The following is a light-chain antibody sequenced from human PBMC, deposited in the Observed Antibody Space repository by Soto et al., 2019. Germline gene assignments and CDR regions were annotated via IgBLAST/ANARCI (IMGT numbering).Light chain of an antibody. V-gene: IGKV3D-15*01. CDR3: QQYNNWPRT. CDR2: GAS. J-gene: IGKJ1*01. Sequence: EILMTQSPVTLSVSPGERATRSCRASQSFSSSYLAWYQQKPGQAPRLLIYGASSRATGIPARFSGSGSGTEFTLTISSLQSEDFAVYYCQQYNNWPRTFGQGTKV. CDR1: QSFSSSY.